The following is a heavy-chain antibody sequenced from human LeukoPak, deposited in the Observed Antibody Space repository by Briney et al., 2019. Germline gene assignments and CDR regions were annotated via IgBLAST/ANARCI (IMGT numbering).Heavy chain of an antibody. J-gene: IGHJ4*02. Sequence: ASVKVSCKASGYTFTGYYVHWVRQAPGHGLEWMGWINPNSGATTYAQKFQDRVTMTRDTSISTAYMELSTLTSDDTAIYSCARITATTADWGQGTLVTVSS. CDR1: GYTFTGYY. V-gene: IGHV1-2*02. CDR3: ARITATTAD. CDR2: INPNSGAT. D-gene: IGHD1-7*01.